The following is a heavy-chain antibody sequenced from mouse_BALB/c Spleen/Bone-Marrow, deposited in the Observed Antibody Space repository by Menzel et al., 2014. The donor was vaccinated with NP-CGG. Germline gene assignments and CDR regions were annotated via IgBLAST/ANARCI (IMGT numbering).Heavy chain of an antibody. CDR1: GYTFTTYT. CDR3: ARVYGNYDAMDY. V-gene: IGHV1-4*01. D-gene: IGHD2-1*01. CDR2: INPSSGYT. J-gene: IGHJ4*01. Sequence: QVQLQQSGAELARPGASVKMSCRASGYTFTTYTMHWVKQRPGQGLEWIGYINPSSGYTYYNQKFKDKATLTAYKSSSAAYLQRSSLTSEDPAVYYCARVYGNYDAMDYWGQGTSVTVSS.